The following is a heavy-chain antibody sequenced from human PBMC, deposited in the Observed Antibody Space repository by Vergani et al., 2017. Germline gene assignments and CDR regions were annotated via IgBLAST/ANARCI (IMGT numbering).Heavy chain of an antibody. V-gene: IGHV3-21*01. CDR1: GFIFSTYS. CDR3: AREGQPTMTTVVTGVDS. D-gene: IGHD4-23*01. CDR2: ISSSGTYI. J-gene: IGHJ4*02. Sequence: EVQLVESGGGLVKPGGSLRLSCAASGFIFSTYSMNWVRQAPGKGLGWVSSISSSGTYIYYADSVKGRFTISRDNAKNSLYLQVNSLRAEDTAVYYCAREGQPTMTTVVTGVDSWGQGTLVTVSS.